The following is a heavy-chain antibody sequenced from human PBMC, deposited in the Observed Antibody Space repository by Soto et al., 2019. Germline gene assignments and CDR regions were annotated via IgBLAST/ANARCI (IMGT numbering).Heavy chain of an antibody. D-gene: IGHD3-22*01. Sequence: SVKVSCKASGGTFSSYAISWVRQAPGQGLEWMGGIIPIFGTANYAQKFQGRVTITADESTSTAYMELSSLRSEDTAVYYCARCDYESSGWDYYYYGMDVWGQGTTVTVSS. V-gene: IGHV1-69*13. J-gene: IGHJ6*02. CDR3: ARCDYESSGWDYYYYGMDV. CDR2: IIPIFGTA. CDR1: GGTFSSYA.